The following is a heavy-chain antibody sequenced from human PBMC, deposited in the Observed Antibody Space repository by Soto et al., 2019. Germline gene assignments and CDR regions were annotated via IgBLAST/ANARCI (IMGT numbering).Heavy chain of an antibody. D-gene: IGHD1-26*01. Sequence: EVQLVESGGGLVQPGGSLRLSCAASGFTFSSYWMHWVRQAPGKGLVWVSRIDNAGSSVRYADSVKGRFTISRDNAKNTLYLQRNSLRAEDTAVYYCTRVGGSVSGMDVWGQGTTFTVSS. CDR3: TRVGGSVSGMDV. CDR1: GFTFSSYW. J-gene: IGHJ6*02. CDR2: IDNAGSSV. V-gene: IGHV3-74*01.